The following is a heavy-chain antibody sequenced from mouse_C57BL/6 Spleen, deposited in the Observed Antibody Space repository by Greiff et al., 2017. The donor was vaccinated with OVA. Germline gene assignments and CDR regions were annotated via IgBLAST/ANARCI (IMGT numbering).Heavy chain of an antibody. CDR2: IYPGSGNT. D-gene: IGHD2-2*01. V-gene: IGHV1-76*01. CDR3: ALYYGYDRDY. J-gene: IGHJ2*01. Sequence: VKLVESGAELVRPGASVTLSCKASGYTFTDYYINWVKQRPGQGLEWIARIYPGSGNTYYNEKFKGKATLTAEKSSSTAYMQLSSLTSEDSAVYFCALYYGYDRDYWGQGTTLTVSS. CDR1: GYTFTDYY.